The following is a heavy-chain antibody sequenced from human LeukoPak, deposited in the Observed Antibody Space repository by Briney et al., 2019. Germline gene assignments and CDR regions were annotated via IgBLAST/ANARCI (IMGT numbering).Heavy chain of an antibody. CDR1: GYSFTSYW. V-gene: IGHV5-51*01. CDR2: IYPGDSDT. Sequence: GESLKISCKGSGYSFTSYWIGWVRQMPGKGLEWMGIIYPGDSDTRYSPSFQGQVTISADKSISTAYLQWSSLKASDTAMYYCARLRAAAGQGKPIFDYGGRGTLVTVSS. D-gene: IGHD6-13*01. CDR3: ARLRAAAGQGKPIFDY. J-gene: IGHJ4*02.